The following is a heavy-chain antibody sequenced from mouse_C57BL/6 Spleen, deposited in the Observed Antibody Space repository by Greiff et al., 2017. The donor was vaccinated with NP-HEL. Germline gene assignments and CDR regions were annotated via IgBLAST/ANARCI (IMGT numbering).Heavy chain of an antibody. CDR2: IDPEDGET. J-gene: IGHJ1*03. CDR3: ARCGATIVAHWYFDV. CDR1: GFNIKDYY. D-gene: IGHD1-1*01. Sequence: EVQLQESGAELVKPGASVKLSCTASGFNIKDYYMHWVKQRTEQGLEWIGRIDPEDGETKYAPKFQGKATITADTSSNTAYLQLSSLTSEDTAGYYCARCGATIVAHWYFDVWGTGTTVTVSS. V-gene: IGHV14-2*01.